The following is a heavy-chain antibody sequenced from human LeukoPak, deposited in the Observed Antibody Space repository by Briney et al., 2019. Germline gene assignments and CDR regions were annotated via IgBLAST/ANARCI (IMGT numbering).Heavy chain of an antibody. J-gene: IGHJ5*02. V-gene: IGHV4-34*01. CDR3: ALVITMVRGVIPTGWFDP. CDR1: GGSFSGYY. D-gene: IGHD3-10*01. CDR2: INHSGST. Sequence: SETLSLTCAVYGGSFSGYYWSWIRQPPGKGLEWIGEINHSGSTNYNPSLKSRVTISVDTSKNQFSLKLSSVTAADTAVYYCALVITMVRGVIPTGWFDPWGQGTLVTVSS.